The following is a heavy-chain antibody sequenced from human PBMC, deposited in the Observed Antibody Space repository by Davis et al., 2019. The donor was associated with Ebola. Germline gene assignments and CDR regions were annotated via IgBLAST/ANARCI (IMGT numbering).Heavy chain of an antibody. Sequence: GESLKISCAVSGLTFSDAWMSWVRQAPGKGLEWVARIKSEVDGGTIEYAAPVKGRVIISRDDSKGTLYLQMNSLKTEDTAVYYCTAYTVVTGSFDYWGQGTLVTVSS. J-gene: IGHJ4*02. CDR2: IKSEVDGGTI. CDR1: GLTFSDAW. D-gene: IGHD2-15*01. V-gene: IGHV3-15*01. CDR3: TAYTVVTGSFDY.